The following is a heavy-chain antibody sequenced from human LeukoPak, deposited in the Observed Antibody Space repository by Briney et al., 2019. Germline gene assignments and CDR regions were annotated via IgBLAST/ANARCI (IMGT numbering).Heavy chain of an antibody. V-gene: IGHV4-38-2*02. CDR1: GYSISSDYY. Sequence: PSETLSLTCTVSGYSISSDYYWGWIRQPPGKGLEWIGSIYHSGSTYYNPSLKSRVTISVDTSKNQFSLKLSSVTAADTAVYYCARDLKMEHWGQGTLVTVSS. J-gene: IGHJ1*01. D-gene: IGHD2-8*01. CDR2: IYHSGST. CDR3: ARDLKMEH.